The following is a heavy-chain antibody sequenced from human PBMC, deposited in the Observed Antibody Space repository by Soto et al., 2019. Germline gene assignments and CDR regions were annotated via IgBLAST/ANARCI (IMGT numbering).Heavy chain of an antibody. D-gene: IGHD2-15*01. CDR2: ISHDGINK. CDR3: ARDTIYVVVAATTY. CDR1: GFTFSSYA. V-gene: IGHV3-30-3*01. Sequence: QVQLVESGGGVVQPGRSLRLSCAASGFTFSSYAMHWVRQAPGKGLAWVAVISHDGINKYYADSVKGRFTISRDNSNNTLYLQMNSLRAEDTAVYYCARDTIYVVVAATTYWGQGTLVTVSS. J-gene: IGHJ4*02.